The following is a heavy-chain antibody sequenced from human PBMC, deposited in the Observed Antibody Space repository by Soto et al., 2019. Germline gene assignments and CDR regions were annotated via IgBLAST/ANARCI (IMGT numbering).Heavy chain of an antibody. V-gene: IGHV3-23*01. CDR1: GFTFSSYA. J-gene: IGHJ4*02. CDR3: AKGGCSSTSCYGDLLY. CDR2: ISGSGGST. Sequence: EVQLLESGGGLVQPGGSLRLSCAASGFTFSSYAMSWVRQAPGKGLEWVSAISGSGGSTYYADSVKGRFTISRDNSKNTLYLQMNSLRAEDTAVYYCAKGGCSSTSCYGDLLYWGQGTLVTVSS. D-gene: IGHD2-2*01.